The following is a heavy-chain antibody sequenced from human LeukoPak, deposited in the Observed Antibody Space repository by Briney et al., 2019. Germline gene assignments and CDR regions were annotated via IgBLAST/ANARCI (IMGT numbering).Heavy chain of an antibody. CDR2: INSDGSTT. CDR1: GFTFSSSW. J-gene: IGHJ6*04. D-gene: IGHD6-6*01. V-gene: IGHV3-74*01. Sequence: GGSLRLSCAASGFTFSSSWMHWVRQTPGKGLVWVSRINSDGSTTSYADSVKGRFTISRDNAKNSLYLQMNSLRAEDTAVYYCARGGGLVPGSMDVWGKGTTVTVSS. CDR3: ARGGGLVPGSMDV.